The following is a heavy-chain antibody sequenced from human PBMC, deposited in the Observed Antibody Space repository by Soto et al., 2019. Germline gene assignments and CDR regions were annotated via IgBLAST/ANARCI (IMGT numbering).Heavy chain of an antibody. CDR3: VGRHYFGDY. Sequence: QVQLVESAGCVVQPGRSLRLSCVASGFSFRSYGMQWVRQAPGKGLEWVALISDDGNNKYYRDSVKGRFTVSRDNSKNTLYLQVNSLRPEDTAVYYCVGRHYFGDYWGQGTLVTVSS. D-gene: IGHD3-10*01. V-gene: IGHV3-30*03. CDR2: ISDDGNNK. CDR1: GFSFRSYG. J-gene: IGHJ4*02.